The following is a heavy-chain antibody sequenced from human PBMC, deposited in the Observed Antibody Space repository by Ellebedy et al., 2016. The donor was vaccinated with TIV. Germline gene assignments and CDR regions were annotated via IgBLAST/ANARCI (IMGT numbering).Heavy chain of an antibody. CDR1: GYTLSEFS. D-gene: IGHD5-24*01. CDR3: ATVTDAYDPTHYYYYYHGMDV. Sequence: AASVQVSCKVSGYTLSEFSIHWVRHAPGKGLEWIGGFDPEHVETIYAQNFQVRVIMTEDTSTDTAYLELSSLRSEDTAVYYCATVTDAYDPTHYYYYYHGMDVWGQGTTVTVSS. CDR2: FDPEHVET. V-gene: IGHV1-24*01. J-gene: IGHJ6*02.